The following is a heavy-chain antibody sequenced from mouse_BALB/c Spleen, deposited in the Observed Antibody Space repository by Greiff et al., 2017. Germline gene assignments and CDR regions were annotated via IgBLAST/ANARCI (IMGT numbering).Heavy chain of an antibody. V-gene: IGHV5-9-1*01. CDR1: GFTFSSYT. J-gene: IGHJ2*01. CDR2: ISSGGSYT. CDR3: ARGRGHYYGYYFDY. Sequence: EVMLVESGGGLVKPGGSLKLSCAASGFTFSSYTMSWVRQTPEKRLEWVATISSGGSYTYYPDSVKGRFTISRDNAKNTLYLQMSSLRSEDTAMYYCARGRGHYYGYYFDYWGQGTTLTVSS. D-gene: IGHD1-2*01.